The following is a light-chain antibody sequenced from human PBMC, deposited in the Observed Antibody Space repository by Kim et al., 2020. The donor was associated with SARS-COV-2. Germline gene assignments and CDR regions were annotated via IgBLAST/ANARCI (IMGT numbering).Light chain of an antibody. CDR2: LNSDGSH. Sequence: ELTQSPSASASLGASVKLTCTLSSGHSSYAIAWHQQQPEKGPRYLMKLNSDGSHSKGDGIPDRFSGSSSGAERYLTISSLQSEDEADYYCQTWGTGLYVVVGGGTQLTVL. J-gene: IGLJ2*01. V-gene: IGLV4-69*01. CDR3: QTWGTGLYVV. CDR1: SGHSSYA.